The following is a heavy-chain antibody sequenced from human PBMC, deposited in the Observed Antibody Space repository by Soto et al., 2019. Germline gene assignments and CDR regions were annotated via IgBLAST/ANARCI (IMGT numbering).Heavy chain of an antibody. V-gene: IGHV3-33*01. CDR1: GFTFSNYG. Sequence: QVQLVESGGGVVQPGRSLRLSCAANGFTFSNYGMQWVRQAPGKGLEWVAVIWYDGRNKYYADSLKGRFTISRDNSKNTLYLQMNSLRAEDTAVYYCVRSSSNWGPDYWGQGTLVTVSS. CDR2: IWYDGRNK. D-gene: IGHD7-27*01. CDR3: VRSSSNWGPDY. J-gene: IGHJ4*02.